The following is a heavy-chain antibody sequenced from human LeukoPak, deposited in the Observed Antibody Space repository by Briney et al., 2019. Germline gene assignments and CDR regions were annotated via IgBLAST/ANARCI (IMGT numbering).Heavy chain of an antibody. J-gene: IGHJ5*02. CDR3: ARGAEERYNWFDP. V-gene: IGHV6-1*01. CDR1: GDSVSSNSAA. Sequence: SQTLSLTCAISGDSVSSNSAAWNWLRQSPSRGLEWLGRTYYRSKWYNDYAVSVKSRITINPDTSKNQFSLQLNSVTPEDTAVYYCARGAEERYNWFDPWGQGTLVTVSS. CDR2: TYYRSKWYN.